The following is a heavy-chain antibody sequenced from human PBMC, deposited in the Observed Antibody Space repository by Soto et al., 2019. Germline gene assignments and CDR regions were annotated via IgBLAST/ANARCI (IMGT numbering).Heavy chain of an antibody. CDR1: GFTFSSYT. CDR3: ASGDNDFWSGYRGPIDY. V-gene: IGHV3-23*01. Sequence: GGSLRLSCAASGFTFSSYTMIWVRQAPGKGLEWVSDISGSGGSTYYADSVKGRFTISRDNSKNTLYLQMNSLRAEDTAVYYRASGDNDFWSGYRGPIDYWXQGTLVTVSS. D-gene: IGHD3-3*01. J-gene: IGHJ4*02. CDR2: ISGSGGST.